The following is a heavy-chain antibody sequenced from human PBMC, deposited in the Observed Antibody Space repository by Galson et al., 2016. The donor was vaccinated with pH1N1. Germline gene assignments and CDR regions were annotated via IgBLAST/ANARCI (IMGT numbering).Heavy chain of an antibody. CDR1: GFSLSSFW. Sequence: GSLRLSCAASGFSLSSFWMTWVRQAPEKGLEWVANINEDGSKIYYVDSVKGRFTISRDNGKNSLYLQMNSLRAEDTALYYCAKARTSGSYHFDYWGQGTLVTVSS. V-gene: IGHV3-7*03. J-gene: IGHJ4*02. CDR3: AKARTSGSYHFDY. D-gene: IGHD6-19*01. CDR2: INEDGSKI.